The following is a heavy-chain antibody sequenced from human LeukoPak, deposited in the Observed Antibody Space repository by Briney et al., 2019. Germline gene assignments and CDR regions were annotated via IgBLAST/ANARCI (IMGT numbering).Heavy chain of an antibody. CDR3: AKARRSACSTTSCYPFDY. Sequence: GGSLRLSPVPSGFIFSSYGMHWVRQAPGKGLEWVAFTRSDGSDKYYTGSVKGRFTISRDNSNNTIYLQMNSLRAEDTAVYYCAKARRSACSTTSCYPFDYWGQGTLVTVSS. V-gene: IGHV3-30*02. J-gene: IGHJ4*02. CDR1: GFIFSSYG. D-gene: IGHD2-2*01. CDR2: TRSDGSDK.